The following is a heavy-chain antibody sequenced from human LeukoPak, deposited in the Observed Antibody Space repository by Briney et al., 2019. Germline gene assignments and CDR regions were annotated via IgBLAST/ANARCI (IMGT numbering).Heavy chain of an antibody. CDR3: ARIGHEDYYFDY. J-gene: IGHJ4*02. CDR2: IYFSGST. CDR1: GGTISSYY. V-gene: IGHV4-59*01. Sequence: SETLSLTCTVSGGTISSYYWSWIRQPPGKGLEWIGYIYFSGSTNYNPSLKSRVTISVDTSKNQFSLKLSSVTAADTAVYYCARIGHEDYYFDYWGQGTLVTVSS.